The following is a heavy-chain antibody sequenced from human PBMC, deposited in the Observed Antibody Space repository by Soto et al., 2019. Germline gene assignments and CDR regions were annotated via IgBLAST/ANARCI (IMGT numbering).Heavy chain of an antibody. D-gene: IGHD1-7*01. Sequence: SETLSLTCAVYGGSFSGYYWSWIRQPPGRGLEWIGEINHSGSTNYNPSLKSRVTISVDTSKNQFSLKLSSVTAADTAVYYCASRITGTNYGSWFEPWGQGTLVTVSS. CDR3: ASRITGTNYGSWFEP. CDR1: GGSFSGYY. V-gene: IGHV4-34*01. J-gene: IGHJ5*02. CDR2: INHSGST.